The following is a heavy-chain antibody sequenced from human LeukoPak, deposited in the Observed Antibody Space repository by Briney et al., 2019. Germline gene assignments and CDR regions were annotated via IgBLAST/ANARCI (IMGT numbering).Heavy chain of an antibody. V-gene: IGHV4-34*01. D-gene: IGHD3-22*01. CDR1: GGSFSGYY. Sequence: SETLSLTCAVYGGSFSGYYWSWIRQPPGKGLEWIGEINHSGSTNYNPSLKSRVTISVDTSKNQFSLKLSSVTAADTAVYYCAGKMHYYDSSGYYFRDYWGQGTLVTVSS. J-gene: IGHJ4*02. CDR2: INHSGST. CDR3: AGKMHYYDSSGYYFRDY.